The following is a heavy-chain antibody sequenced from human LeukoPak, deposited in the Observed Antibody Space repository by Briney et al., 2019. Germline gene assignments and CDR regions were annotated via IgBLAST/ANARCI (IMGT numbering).Heavy chain of an antibody. CDR3: ATSGKVVVVPAASYYYYGMDV. V-gene: IGHV1-24*01. CDR1: GYTPTELS. D-gene: IGHD2-2*01. J-gene: IGHJ6*02. CDR2: FDPEDGET. Sequence: GASVKVSCKVSGYTPTELSMHWVRQAPGKGLEWMGGFDPEDGETIYAQKFQGRVTMTEDTSTDTAYMELSSLRSEDTAVYYCATSGKVVVVPAASYYYYGMDVWGQGTTVTVSS.